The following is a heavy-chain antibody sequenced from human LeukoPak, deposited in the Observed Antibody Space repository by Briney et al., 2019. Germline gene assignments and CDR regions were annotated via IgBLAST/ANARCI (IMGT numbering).Heavy chain of an antibody. J-gene: IGHJ5*02. V-gene: IGHV4-30-4*08. CDR1: GVSISSGGYY. Sequence: KPSETLSLTCTVSGVSISSGGYYWSWIRQPPGKGLEWIGYIYYSGSTYYNPSLKSRLTISVDMSKKQISLKLSSVTAADTAVYYCARGYGSGSYYYGWFDPWGQGTLVTVSS. CDR3: ARGYGSGSYYYGWFDP. CDR2: IYYSGST. D-gene: IGHD3-10*01.